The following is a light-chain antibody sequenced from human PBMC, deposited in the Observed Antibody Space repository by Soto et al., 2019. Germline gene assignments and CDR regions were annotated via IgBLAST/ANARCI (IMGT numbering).Light chain of an antibody. CDR1: QSISSC. CDR3: HPRYGTVVP. Sequence: DIQITQSPSSLSASVVDRVTITCRAGQSISSCLNWYEQKPGKAPKLLIFGASSLQSAVPSRFRGTGSGTDLTSPSSSLQPADVATSYCHPRYGTVVPFGQATKV. CDR2: GAS. V-gene: IGKV1-39*01. J-gene: IGKJ1*01.